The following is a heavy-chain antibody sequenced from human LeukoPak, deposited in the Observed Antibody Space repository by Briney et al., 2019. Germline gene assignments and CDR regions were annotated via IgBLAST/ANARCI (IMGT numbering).Heavy chain of an antibody. CDR2: INQDGSEK. V-gene: IGHV3-7*01. D-gene: IGHD2-2*01. J-gene: IGHJ3*02. CDR3: AKAIVVVLELAFDI. Sequence: PGGSLRLSCAASRFTFSSYWMSWVRQAPGKGLEWVANINQDGSEKYYVNSVKGRFTISRDNAKNSLYLQMNSLRAEDTAVYYCAKAIVVVLELAFDIWGQGTMVTVSS. CDR1: RFTFSSYW.